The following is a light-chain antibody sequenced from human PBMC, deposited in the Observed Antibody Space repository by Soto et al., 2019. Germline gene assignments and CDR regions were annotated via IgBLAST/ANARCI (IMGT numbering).Light chain of an antibody. V-gene: IGKV3-15*01. CDR1: QRVSRN. J-gene: IGKJ5*01. CDR2: DAS. Sequence: EIVMTQSPATLSVSPGERATLSCRASQRVSRNLALYQQKPGQAPRLLLYDASTRATGIPDRFSGSGSETEFTLTISSRQSEDYAISYCQQRNSWPPITFGQGTRLEIK. CDR3: QQRNSWPPIT.